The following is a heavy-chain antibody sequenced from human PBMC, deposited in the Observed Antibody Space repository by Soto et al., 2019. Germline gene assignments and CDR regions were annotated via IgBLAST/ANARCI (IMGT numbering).Heavy chain of an antibody. CDR2: IYPGDSDT. D-gene: IGHD4-4*01. Sequence: GSISTYYWSWIRQPPGKGLEWMGVIYPGDSDTRYSPSLQGQVTISADKSISTAYLQWSSLKASDTAMYYCARTTVTTSDAFDIWGQGTMVTVSS. CDR3: ARTTVTTSDAFDI. V-gene: IGHV5-51*01. J-gene: IGHJ3*02. CDR1: GSISTYYW.